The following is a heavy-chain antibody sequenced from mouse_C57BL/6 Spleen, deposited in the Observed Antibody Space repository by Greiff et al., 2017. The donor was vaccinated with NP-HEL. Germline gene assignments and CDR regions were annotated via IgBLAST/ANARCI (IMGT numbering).Heavy chain of an antibody. V-gene: IGHV3-6*01. Sequence: VQLKESGPGLVKPSQSLSLTCSVTGYSITSGYYWNWIRQFPGNKLEWMGYISYDGSNNYNPSLKNRISITRDTSKNQFFLKLNSVTTEDTATYYCARGGYGSSYVPYFDVWGTGTTVTVSS. CDR3: ARGGYGSSYVPYFDV. CDR2: ISYDGSN. CDR1: GYSITSGYY. D-gene: IGHD1-1*01. J-gene: IGHJ1*03.